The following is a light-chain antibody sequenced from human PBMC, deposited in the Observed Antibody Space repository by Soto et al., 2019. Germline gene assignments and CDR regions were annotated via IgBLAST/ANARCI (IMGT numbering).Light chain of an antibody. CDR2: DNN. V-gene: IGLV1-51*01. CDR3: GTWDSSLTSVV. CDR1: SSNIGNHN. Sequence: QSVLTQPPSVSAAPGQKVTISCSGSSSNIGNHNVSWYQQLPGTAPKLLIYDNNKRPSGIPDRFSGSKSGTSATLGITGLQTGDEADYHCGTWDSSLTSVVFGGGTKLTVL. J-gene: IGLJ2*01.